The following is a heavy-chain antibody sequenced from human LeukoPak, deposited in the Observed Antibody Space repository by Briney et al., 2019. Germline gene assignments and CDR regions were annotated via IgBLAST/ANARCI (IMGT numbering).Heavy chain of an antibody. V-gene: IGHV1-18*01. D-gene: IGHD2-15*01. CDR1: GYTFTSYG. Sequence: ASVKVSCKASGYTFTSYGISWVRQAPGQGLEWMGWISAYNGNTNYAQELQGRVTMTTDTSTSTAYMELRSLRSDDTAVYYCARDRCSGGSCQAHSFDYWGQGTLVTVSS. CDR2: ISAYNGNT. CDR3: ARDRCSGGSCQAHSFDY. J-gene: IGHJ4*02.